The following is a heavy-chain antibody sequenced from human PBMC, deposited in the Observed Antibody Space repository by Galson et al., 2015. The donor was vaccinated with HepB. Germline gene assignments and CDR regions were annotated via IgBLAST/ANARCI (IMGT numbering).Heavy chain of an antibody. D-gene: IGHD4-23*01. CDR1: GYTFTTYT. CDR3: VFLRGNDLKPLDY. J-gene: IGHJ4*02. CDR2: INTYIGTT. Sequence: SCKASGYTFTTYTINWVRQAPGQGLEWMGWINTYIGTTKYAQNLQDRVTMTTDTFTKTAYMELTSLRAEDTAVYYCVFLRGNDLKPLDYWGQGTLVTVSS. V-gene: IGHV1-18*01.